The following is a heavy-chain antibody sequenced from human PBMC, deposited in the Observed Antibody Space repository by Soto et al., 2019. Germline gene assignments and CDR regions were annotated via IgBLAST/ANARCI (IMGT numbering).Heavy chain of an antibody. Sequence: PSETLSLTCTVSGGSISSSSYYWGWIRQPPGKGLEWFGSINYSGSTYYNPSLKSRVTVSVDTSKNQFSLKLSSVTAADTAVYYCARFLDRPSSGWFDPWGQGTLVTVSS. D-gene: IGHD3-3*01. CDR2: INYSGST. CDR3: ARFLDRPSSGWFDP. V-gene: IGHV4-39*07. J-gene: IGHJ5*02. CDR1: GGSISSSSYY.